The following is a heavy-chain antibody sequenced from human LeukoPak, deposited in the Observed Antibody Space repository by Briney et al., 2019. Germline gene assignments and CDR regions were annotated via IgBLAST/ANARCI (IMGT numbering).Heavy chain of an antibody. D-gene: IGHD3-10*01. V-gene: IGHV1-18*04. Sequence: ASVKVSCKASGYTFTSYGISWVRQAPGQGLEWMGWISAYNGNTNYAQKLQGRVTMTTDTSTSTAYMELRSLRSDDTAVYYRARDWPDYYGSGSYYMFDPWGQGTLVTVSS. CDR3: ARDWPDYYGSGSYYMFDP. CDR2: ISAYNGNT. CDR1: GYTFTSYG. J-gene: IGHJ5*02.